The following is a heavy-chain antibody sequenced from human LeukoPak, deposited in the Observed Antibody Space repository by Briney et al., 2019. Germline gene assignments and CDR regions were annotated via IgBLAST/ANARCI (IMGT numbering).Heavy chain of an antibody. CDR3: GSYSSGYYHDAFDI. D-gene: IGHD3-22*01. CDR1: GGSISSYY. CDR2: IYYSGST. Sequence: SETLSLTCTVSGGSISSYYWSWIRQPPGKGLEWVAYIYYSGSTNYTPSIKSRVTTPVQTTKHQFSLKLSSTTAADTAVYYCGSYSSGYYHDAFDIWGQGTMVTVSS. J-gene: IGHJ3*02. V-gene: IGHV4-59*08.